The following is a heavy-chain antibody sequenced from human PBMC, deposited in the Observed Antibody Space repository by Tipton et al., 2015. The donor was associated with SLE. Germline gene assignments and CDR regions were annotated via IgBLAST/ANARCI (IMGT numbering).Heavy chain of an antibody. V-gene: IGHV3-53*01. Sequence: SLRLSCAASGFTVGGSYMTWVRQAPGKGLEWVSVIYSGGITYYADSVKGRFTISRHNSKNTLYLQMNALRAEDTAVYYCARDRGNWGLDYWGQGILVTVSS. CDR1: GFTVGGSY. J-gene: IGHJ4*02. CDR3: ARDRGNWGLDY. CDR2: IYSGGIT. D-gene: IGHD3-10*01.